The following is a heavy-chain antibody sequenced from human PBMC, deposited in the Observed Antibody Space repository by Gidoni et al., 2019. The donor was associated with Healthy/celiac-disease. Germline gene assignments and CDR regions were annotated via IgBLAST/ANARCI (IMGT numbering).Heavy chain of an antibody. CDR3: ARVSRDSSSSSMDV. J-gene: IGHJ6*04. Sequence: QVQLLESGGGVVQPGRSLRLSCAASGFTFSSYGMHWVRQAPGKGLEWVAVIWYDGSNKYYADSVKGRFTISRDNSKNTLYLQMNSLRAEDTAVYYCARVSRDSSSSSMDVWGKGTTVTVSS. CDR1: GFTFSSYG. D-gene: IGHD6-6*01. V-gene: IGHV3-33*01. CDR2: IWYDGSNK.